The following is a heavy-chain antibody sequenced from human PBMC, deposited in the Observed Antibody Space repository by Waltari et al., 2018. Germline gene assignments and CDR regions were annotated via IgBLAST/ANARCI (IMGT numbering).Heavy chain of an antibody. CDR2: ISYEGSNQ. D-gene: IGHD3-22*01. CDR3: AKGGLASTDYYSPMDV. Sequence: QVHLAESGGGVVQPGRSLRLSCVTSGFTFSDYGMHWVRQTPCKGLEWLAMISYEGSNQYYADSVKGRFTISRDNFKHTLYLQISSLTTNDTGVYYCAKGGLASTDYYSPMDVWGHGTSVTV. CDR1: GFTFSDYG. J-gene: IGHJ6*02. V-gene: IGHV3-30*18.